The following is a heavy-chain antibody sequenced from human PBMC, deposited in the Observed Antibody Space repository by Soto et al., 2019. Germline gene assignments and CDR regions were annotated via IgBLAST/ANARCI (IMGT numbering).Heavy chain of an antibody. CDR3: AHRVLRTVFGLVTTTAIYFDF. D-gene: IGHD3-3*01. V-gene: IGHV2-5*02. J-gene: IGHJ4*02. CDR2: IYWDDDK. CDR1: GFSLTTSGVG. Sequence: QITLNESGPTQVKPRQTLTLTCTFSGFSLTTSGVGVGWIRQSPGKAPEWLALIYWDDDKRYSPSLKSRLTNTKEPSKNQVVLTMADLDPADTATYYCAHRVLRTVFGLVTTTAIYFDFWGQGTPVAVSS.